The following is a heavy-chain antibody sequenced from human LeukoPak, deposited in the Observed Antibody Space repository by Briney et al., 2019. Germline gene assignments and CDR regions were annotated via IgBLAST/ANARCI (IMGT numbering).Heavy chain of an antibody. CDR3: ASNIRGGDYGGNQYYFDY. CDR2: IYYSGST. Sequence: SETLSLTCTVSGGSISSYYWSWIRQPRGKGLEWIGHIYYSGSTNYNPSLKSRVTISVDTSKNQFSLKLSSVTAADTAVYYCASNIRGGDYGGNQYYFDYWGQGTLVTVSS. V-gene: IGHV4-59*01. J-gene: IGHJ4*02. CDR1: GGSISSYY. D-gene: IGHD4-23*01.